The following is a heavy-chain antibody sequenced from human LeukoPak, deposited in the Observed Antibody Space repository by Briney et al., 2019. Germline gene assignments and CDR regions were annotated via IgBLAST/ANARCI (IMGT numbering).Heavy chain of an antibody. CDR2: MNPNSGNT. CDR1: GYTFTSYD. Sequence: ASVKVSCKASGYTFTSYDINWVRQATGQGLEWMGWMNPNSGNTGYAQKFQGRVTITRNTSISTAYMELSRLRSDDTAVYYCARAPYYYGSWFDPWGQGTLVTVSS. CDR3: ARAPYYYGSWFDP. J-gene: IGHJ5*02. D-gene: IGHD3-10*01. V-gene: IGHV1-8*03.